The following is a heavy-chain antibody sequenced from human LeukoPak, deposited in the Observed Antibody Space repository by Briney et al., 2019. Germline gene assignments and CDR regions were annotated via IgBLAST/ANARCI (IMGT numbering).Heavy chain of an antibody. CDR1: GFTFSTHS. V-gene: IGHV3-48*01. J-gene: IGHJ6*04. CDR3: ARVGRGPYYYGSGSPDV. CDR2: ISSSSSVI. D-gene: IGHD3-10*01. Sequence: GGSLRLSCAASGFTFSTHSMNWVRQAPGKGLEWVSYISSSSSVIYYADSVEGRFTISRDNAKNSLDLQMNSLRAEDTAVYYCARVGRGPYYYGSGSPDVWGKGTTVTVSS.